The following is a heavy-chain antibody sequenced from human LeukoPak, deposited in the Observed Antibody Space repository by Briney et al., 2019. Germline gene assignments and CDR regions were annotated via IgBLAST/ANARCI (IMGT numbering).Heavy chain of an antibody. CDR3: AKGARARGYSYGSYFDY. CDR2: ISYDGRNK. J-gene: IGHJ4*02. CDR1: GFTFSSHW. V-gene: IGHV3-30*18. D-gene: IGHD5-18*01. Sequence: GGSLRLSCAASGFTFSSHWMSWVRQAPGKGLEWVAVISYDGRNKNYADSLKGRFTISRDNSKNTLYLQMNSLRAEDTAVYYCAKGARARGYSYGSYFDYWGQGTLVTVSS.